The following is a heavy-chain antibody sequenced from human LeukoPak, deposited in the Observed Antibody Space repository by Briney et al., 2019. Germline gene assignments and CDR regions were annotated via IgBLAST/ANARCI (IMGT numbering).Heavy chain of an antibody. CDR1: GGSISSGSYY. CDR2: IYHSGST. CDR3: ARRPEVPAAWGWWFDP. D-gene: IGHD2-2*01. V-gene: IGHV4-31*03. J-gene: IGHJ5*02. Sequence: PSETLSLTCTVSGGSISSGSYYWSWIRQHPGKGLEWIGYIYHSGSTYYNPSLKSRVTISVDRSKNQFSLKLSSVTAADTAVYYCARRPEVPAAWGWWFDPWGQGTLVTVSS.